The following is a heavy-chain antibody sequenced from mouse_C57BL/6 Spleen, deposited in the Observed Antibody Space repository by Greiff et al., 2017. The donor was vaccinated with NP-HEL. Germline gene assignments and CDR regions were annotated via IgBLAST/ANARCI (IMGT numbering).Heavy chain of an antibody. V-gene: IGHV5-6*01. CDR1: GFTFSSYG. J-gene: IGHJ1*03. Sequence: EVNLVESGGDLVKPGGSLKLSCAASGFTFSSYGMSWVRQTPDKRLEWVATISSGGSYTYYPDSVQGRFTISRDNAKNTLYLQMSSLKSEDTAMYYCAREVSSWYFDVWGTGTTVTVSS. D-gene: IGHD1-3*01. CDR2: ISSGGSYT. CDR3: AREVSSWYFDV.